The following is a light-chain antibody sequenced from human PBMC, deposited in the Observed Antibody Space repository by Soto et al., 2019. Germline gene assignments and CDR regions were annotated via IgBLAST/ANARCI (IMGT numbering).Light chain of an antibody. CDR2: DAS. CDR3: QQYNSFPYT. Sequence: DIPMTQSPSTLSASVGDRVTITCRASQSTSSWLAWYQQKPGKAPKLLIYDASSLESGVPSRFSGSGSGTEFTLTISSLQPDDFATYYCQQYNSFPYTFGQGTKLDIK. V-gene: IGKV1-5*01. CDR1: QSTSSW. J-gene: IGKJ2*01.